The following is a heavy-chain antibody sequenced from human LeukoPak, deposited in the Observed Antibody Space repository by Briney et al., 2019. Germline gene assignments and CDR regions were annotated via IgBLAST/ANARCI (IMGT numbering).Heavy chain of an antibody. D-gene: IGHD3-16*01. V-gene: IGHV4-59*01. CDR3: AIGEGGAADY. CDR1: GGSISSYY. CDR2: IYYSGST. J-gene: IGHJ4*02. Sequence: SETLSLICTVSGGSISSYYWSWIRQPPGKGLEWIGYIYYSGSTNYNPSLKSRVTISVDTSKNQFSLKLSSVTAADTAVYYCAIGEGGAADYWGQGTLVTVSS.